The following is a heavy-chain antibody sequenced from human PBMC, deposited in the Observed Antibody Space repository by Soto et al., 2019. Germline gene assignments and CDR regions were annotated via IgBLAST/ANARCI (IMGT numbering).Heavy chain of an antibody. CDR3: AREESEHDYGDYADAFDY. CDR1: GGTFSSYA. D-gene: IGHD4-17*01. V-gene: IGHV1-69*13. Sequence: SVKVSCKASGGTFSSYAISWARQAPGQGLEWMGGIIPIFGTANYAQKFQGRVTITADESTSTAYMELSSLRSEDTAVYYCAREESEHDYGDYADAFDYWGQGTLVTVSS. CDR2: IIPIFGTA. J-gene: IGHJ4*02.